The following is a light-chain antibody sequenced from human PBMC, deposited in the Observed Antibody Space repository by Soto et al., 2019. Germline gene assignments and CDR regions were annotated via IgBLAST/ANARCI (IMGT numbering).Light chain of an antibody. J-gene: IGKJ2*01. CDR3: PQYANVPRT. CDR2: DAS. Sequence: DMQRTQSPSSLSASVGDRVTITWQASKDINNYLNRFQQKPGQATKLLIYDASNFQTGVPSRLIWSGAATTFTFTISSRRPEVIRTYYCPQYANVPRTCGQGTRREI. CDR1: KDINNY. V-gene: IGKV1-33*01.